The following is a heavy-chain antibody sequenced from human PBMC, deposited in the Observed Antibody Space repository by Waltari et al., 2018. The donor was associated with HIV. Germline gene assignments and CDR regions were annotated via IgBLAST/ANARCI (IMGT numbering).Heavy chain of an antibody. V-gene: IGHV3-74*01. CDR1: GFTFSSYW. CDR2: IKSDGSSR. Sequence: EVQLVESGGGLVQPGGSLRLSCAGSGFTFSSYWMHWVRQAPGKGLVWGSRIKSDGSSRSYGDSVKGRFTISRDNAKNTLYLQMNSLRAEDTAVYYCARDFYGSVGYWGQGTLVTVSS. D-gene: IGHD3-10*01. J-gene: IGHJ4*02. CDR3: ARDFYGSVGY.